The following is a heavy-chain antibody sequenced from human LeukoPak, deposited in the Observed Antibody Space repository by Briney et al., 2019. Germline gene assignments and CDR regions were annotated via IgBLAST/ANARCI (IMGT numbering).Heavy chain of an antibody. CDR2: IYYSGST. D-gene: IGHD2-15*01. V-gene: IGHV4-31*03. CDR1: GYSISSIHC. J-gene: IGHJ5*02. Sequence: SETLSLTCTVSGYSISSIHCWGWIRQHPGKGLEWIGYIYYSGSTYYNPSLKSRVTISVDTSKNQFSLKLSSVTAADTAVYYCARVRRIVVVVAADPGWFDPWGQGTLVTVSS. CDR3: ARVRRIVVVVAADPGWFDP.